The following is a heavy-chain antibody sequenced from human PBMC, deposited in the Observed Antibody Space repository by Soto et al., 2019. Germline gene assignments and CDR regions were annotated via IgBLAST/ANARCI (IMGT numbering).Heavy chain of an antibody. J-gene: IGHJ5*01. CDR3: ARAPDSNSYDF. V-gene: IGHV4-31*02. Sequence: WTWIRQHPGKGLEWIGYIYYSGSTYYNPSLTSRVTISVDTSKKQFSLKLSSVTAADTAVYYCARAPDSNSYDFWGQGTLVTVSS. CDR2: IYYSGST.